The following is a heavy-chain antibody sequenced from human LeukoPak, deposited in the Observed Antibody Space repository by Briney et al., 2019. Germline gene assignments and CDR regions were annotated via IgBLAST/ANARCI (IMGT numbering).Heavy chain of an antibody. CDR1: GGSISGGGYS. CDR3: ARVQAYYYDSSRSTHNWFDP. Sequence: SETLSLTCAVSGGSISGGGYSWSWIRQPPGKGLEWIGYIYHSGSTYYNPSLKSRVTISVDRSKNQFSLKLSSVTAADTAVYYCARVQAYYYDSSRSTHNWFDPWGQGTLVTVSS. V-gene: IGHV4-30-2*01. J-gene: IGHJ5*02. D-gene: IGHD3-22*01. CDR2: IYHSGST.